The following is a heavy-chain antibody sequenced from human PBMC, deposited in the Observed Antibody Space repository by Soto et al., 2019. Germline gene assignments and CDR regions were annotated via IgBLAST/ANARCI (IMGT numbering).Heavy chain of an antibody. Sequence: EASVKVSCKASGYTFTGYYMHWVRQAPGQGLEWMGWINPNSGGTNYAQKFQGWVTMTRDTSISTAYMELSRLRSDDTAVYYCARDYEYSSSSYGYWGQGTLVTVSS. CDR2: INPNSGGT. V-gene: IGHV1-2*04. J-gene: IGHJ4*02. CDR3: ARDYEYSSSSYGY. CDR1: GYTFTGYY. D-gene: IGHD6-6*01.